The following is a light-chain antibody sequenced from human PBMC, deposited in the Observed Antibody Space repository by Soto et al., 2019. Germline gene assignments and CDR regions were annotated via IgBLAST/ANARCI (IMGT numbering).Light chain of an antibody. CDR1: SSDIGAGYD. CDR3: QSYDTSLGYV. Sequence: LTQPPSVSGAPGQRVTISCTGSSSDIGAGYDVHWYQQLPGTAPKLLIYTNNNRPSGVPDRFSGSKSGTSASLAITGLQAEDEADYYCQSYDTSLGYVFGSGTKVTVL. J-gene: IGLJ1*01. CDR2: TNN. V-gene: IGLV1-40*01.